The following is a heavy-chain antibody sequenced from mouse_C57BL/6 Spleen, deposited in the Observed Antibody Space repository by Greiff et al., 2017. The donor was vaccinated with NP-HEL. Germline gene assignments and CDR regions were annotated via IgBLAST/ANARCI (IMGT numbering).Heavy chain of an antibody. CDR2: INPNNGGT. D-gene: IGHD1-1*01. CDR1: GYTFTDYY. V-gene: IGHV1-26*01. J-gene: IGHJ1*03. CDR3: ASIDYGSSYIYWYFDV. Sequence: EVQLQQSGPELVKPGASVKISCKASGYTFTDYYMNWVKQSHGKSLEWIGDINPNNGGTSYNQKFKGKATLTVDKSSSTAYMELRSLTSEDSAVYYCASIDYGSSYIYWYFDVWGTGTTVTVSS.